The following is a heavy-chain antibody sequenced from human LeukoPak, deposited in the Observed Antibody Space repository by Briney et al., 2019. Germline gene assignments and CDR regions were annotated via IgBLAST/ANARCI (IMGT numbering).Heavy chain of an antibody. V-gene: IGHV1-3*03. CDR2: INAGNGNT. CDR1: GYTFTSYA. D-gene: IGHD6-13*01. Sequence: ASVKVSCKASGYTFTSYAMHWVRQAPGQRLEWMGWINAGNGNTKYSQEFQGRVTITRDTSASTAYMELSSLRSEDMAIYCAREGRGVPGAIAAVKGFDYWGQGTLVTVSS. CDR3: AREGRGVPGAIAAVKGFDY. J-gene: IGHJ4*02.